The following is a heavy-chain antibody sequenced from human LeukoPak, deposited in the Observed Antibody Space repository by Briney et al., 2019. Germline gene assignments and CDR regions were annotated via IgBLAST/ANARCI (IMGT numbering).Heavy chain of an antibody. J-gene: IGHJ4*02. CDR1: GFTFSSYA. CDR2: ISGSGGST. CDR3: ARRNIAAAALDY. Sequence: GGSLRLSCEASGFTFSSYAMSWVRQAPGKGLEWVSAISGSGGSTYYADSVKGRFTISRDNSKNTLYLQMNSLRAEDTAVYYCARRNIAAAALDYWGQGTLVTVSS. V-gene: IGHV3-23*01. D-gene: IGHD6-13*01.